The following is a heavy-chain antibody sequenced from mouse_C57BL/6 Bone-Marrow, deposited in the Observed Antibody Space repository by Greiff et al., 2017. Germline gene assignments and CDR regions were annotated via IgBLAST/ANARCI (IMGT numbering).Heavy chain of an antibody. J-gene: IGHJ3*01. CDR1: GYNFNSYW. CDR3: EKGDCGSGRSWFSY. Sequence: VQLQQSVAELVKPGASVKLSCKASGYNFNSYWMHWVKQRPGRGLEWIGRIDPNSGGTKYNEKFKSKATLTVDKPSSTAYMQLSSLTSEDSAVNYCEKGDCGSGRSWFSYWGRGTLVTVSA. CDR2: IDPNSGGT. D-gene: IGHD2-13*01. V-gene: IGHV1-62-3*01.